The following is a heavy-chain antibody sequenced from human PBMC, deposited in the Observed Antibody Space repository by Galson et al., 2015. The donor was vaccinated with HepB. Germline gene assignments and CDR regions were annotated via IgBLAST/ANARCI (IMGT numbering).Heavy chain of an antibody. D-gene: IGHD6-13*01. CDR2: IRSKAYGGTT. J-gene: IGHJ4*02. CDR1: GFTFGDYA. Sequence: SLRLSCAASGFTFGDYAMSWFRQAPGKGLEWVGFIRSKAYGGTTEYAASVKGRFTISRDDSKSIAYLQMNSLKTEDTAVYYCTATVRYSSSWYFDYWGQGTLVTVSS. V-gene: IGHV3-49*03. CDR3: TATVRYSSSWYFDY.